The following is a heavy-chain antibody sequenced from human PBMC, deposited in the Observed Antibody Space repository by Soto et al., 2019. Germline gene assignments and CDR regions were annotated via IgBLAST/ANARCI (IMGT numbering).Heavy chain of an antibody. CDR2: ISNSGSPI. V-gene: IGHV3-48*02. CDR3: AAGHWYFDL. Sequence: GGSLRLSCADSGFTFSDYKMIWVRRAPGKGLEWVSYISNSGSPIYYADSVKGRFTISRDNAKTSLYLQMNSLRDEDTAVYYCAAGHWYFDLWGRGTLVTVSS. D-gene: IGHD3-10*01. J-gene: IGHJ2*01. CDR1: GFTFSDYK.